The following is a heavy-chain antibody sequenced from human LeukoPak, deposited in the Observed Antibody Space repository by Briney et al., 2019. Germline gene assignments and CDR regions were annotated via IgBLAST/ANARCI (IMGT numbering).Heavy chain of an antibody. D-gene: IGHD6-13*01. CDR1: GGSISSSSYY. CDR3: ARHRVYSSSSWYLLPCHFDY. CDR2: IYYSGST. V-gene: IGHV4-39*01. J-gene: IGHJ4*02. Sequence: SETLSLTCTVSGGSISSSSYYWGWIRQPPGKGLEWIGSIYYSGSTYYNPSLKSRVTISVDTSKNQFSLKLSSVTAADTAVYYCARHRVYSSSSWYLLPCHFDYWGQGTLVTVSS.